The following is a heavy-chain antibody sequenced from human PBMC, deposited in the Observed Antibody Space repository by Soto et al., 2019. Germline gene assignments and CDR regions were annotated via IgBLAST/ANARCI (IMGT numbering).Heavy chain of an antibody. CDR2: INHSGST. CDR1: GGSFSGYY. D-gene: IGHD2-8*02. J-gene: IGHJ4*02. V-gene: IGHV4-34*01. CDR3: ARDKITGLLDY. Sequence: QVQLQQWGAGLLKPSETLSLTCAVYGGSFSGYYWTWIRQPPGTGLEWIGEINHSGSTNYNPSLKGRVTISVDASKNQFSLKLTSVTAEDTAVSYCARDKITGLLDYWGQGPLVTVSS.